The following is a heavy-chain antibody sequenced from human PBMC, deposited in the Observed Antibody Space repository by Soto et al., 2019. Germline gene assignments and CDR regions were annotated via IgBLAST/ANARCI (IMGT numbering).Heavy chain of an antibody. CDR2: IWYDGSNK. CDR1: GFTFSSYA. Sequence: GGSLRLSCAASGFTFSSYAMSWVRQAPGKGLEWVAVIWYDGSNKYYADSVKGRFTISRDNSKNTLYLQMNSLRAEDTAVYYCARDAWSLIDYWGQGTLVTVSS. D-gene: IGHD2-8*01. J-gene: IGHJ4*02. V-gene: IGHV3-33*08. CDR3: ARDAWSLIDY.